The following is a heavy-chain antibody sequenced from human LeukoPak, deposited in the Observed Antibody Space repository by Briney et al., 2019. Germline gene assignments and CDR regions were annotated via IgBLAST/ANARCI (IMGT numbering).Heavy chain of an antibody. CDR3: AREEIVVAGYNWFDP. V-gene: IGHV1-3*01. CDR2: INAGTGNT. D-gene: IGHD3-22*01. J-gene: IGHJ5*02. Sequence: ASVTVSFTASGYTFSIYAVHWVRQAPGQRLEWMGWINAGTGNTKYSQKFQGRVTMTRDTSASTAYMELSSLMSEDTTVYYCAREEIVVAGYNWFDPWGQGTLVTVST. CDR1: GYTFSIYA.